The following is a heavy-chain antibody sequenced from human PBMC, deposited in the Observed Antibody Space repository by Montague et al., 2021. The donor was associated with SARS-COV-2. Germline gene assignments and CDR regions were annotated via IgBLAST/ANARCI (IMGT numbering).Heavy chain of an antibody. Sequence: SETLSLTCAVYGGSFSGYYWTWIRQSPGKGLEWIVEINHSGTTNYNFNPSLRSRVTISVDTSKSQFSLKLSSVTAADTGVYYCARRDPQTLTLIGLRGKSASDYWGQGTLVTVSS. CDR2: INHSGTT. CDR3: ARRDPQTLTLIGLRGKSASDY. CDR1: GGSFSGYY. J-gene: IGHJ4*02. V-gene: IGHV4-34*01. D-gene: IGHD4-23*01.